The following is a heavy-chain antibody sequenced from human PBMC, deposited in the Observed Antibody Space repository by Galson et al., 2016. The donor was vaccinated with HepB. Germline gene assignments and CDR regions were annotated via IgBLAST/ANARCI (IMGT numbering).Heavy chain of an antibody. CDR3: AKERLVRRIFDP. D-gene: IGHD1-1*01. CDR1: GFVFSNFG. J-gene: IGHJ5*02. CDR2: ISTRRTT. V-gene: IGHV3-23*01. Sequence: SLRLSCAASGFVFSNFGLSWVRQAPGKGLEWVASISTRRTTYYSDSVQGRFTISRDNSNNTLYLQMNGLRAEDTAVYYCAKERLVRRIFDPWGQGPLLTV.